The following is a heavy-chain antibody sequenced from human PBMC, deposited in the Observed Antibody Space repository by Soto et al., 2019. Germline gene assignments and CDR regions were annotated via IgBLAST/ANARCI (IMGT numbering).Heavy chain of an antibody. CDR2: ISYDGSNK. J-gene: IGHJ4*02. CDR1: GFTFSSYG. V-gene: IGHV3-30*18. D-gene: IGHD1-26*01. Sequence: GGSLRLSCAASGFTFSSYGMHWVRQAPGKGLEWVAVISYDGSNKYYADSVKGRFTISRDNSKNTLYLQMNSLRAEDTAVYYCAKDWRGLSGSYFFDYWGQGTLVTVSS. CDR3: AKDWRGLSGSYFFDY.